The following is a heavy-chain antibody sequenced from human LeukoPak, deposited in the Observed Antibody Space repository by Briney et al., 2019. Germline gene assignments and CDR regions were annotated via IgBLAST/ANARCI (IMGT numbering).Heavy chain of an antibody. V-gene: IGHV3-11*06. Sequence: GGSLRLSCAASGFTFSDYYMNWIRQAPGKGLEWVSHISPSTGYTNYADSVKGRFTISRDNAKNTLYLQMNSLRAEDTAVYYCARLSATWFYFDHWGQGILVTVSS. CDR2: ISPSTGYT. CDR1: GFTFSDYY. J-gene: IGHJ4*02. D-gene: IGHD3-9*01. CDR3: ARLSATWFYFDH.